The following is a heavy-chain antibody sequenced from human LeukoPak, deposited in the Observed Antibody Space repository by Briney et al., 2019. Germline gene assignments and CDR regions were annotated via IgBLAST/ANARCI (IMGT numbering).Heavy chain of an antibody. CDR2: INHSGST. J-gene: IGHJ4*02. Sequence: PSETLSLTCAVYGGSFSGYYWSWIRQPPGKGLEWIGEINHSGSTNYNPSLKSRVTISVDTSKNQFSLKLSSVTAADTAVYYCARGRVAAAGTTVDFDYWGQGTLVTVSS. V-gene: IGHV4-34*01. CDR3: ARGRVAAAGTTVDFDY. CDR1: GGSFSGYY. D-gene: IGHD6-13*01.